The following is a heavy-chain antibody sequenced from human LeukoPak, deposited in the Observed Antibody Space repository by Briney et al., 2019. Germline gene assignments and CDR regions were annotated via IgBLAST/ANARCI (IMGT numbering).Heavy chain of an antibody. CDR1: GYTFTGYY. CDR2: INPSGGST. Sequence: ASVKVSCKASGYTFTGYYMHWVRQAPGQGLEWMGIINPSGGSTSYAQKFQGRVTMTRDMSTSTVYMELSSLRSEDTAVYYCAREVGARGFDYWGQGTLVTVSS. J-gene: IGHJ4*02. D-gene: IGHD1-26*01. V-gene: IGHV1-46*01. CDR3: AREVGARGFDY.